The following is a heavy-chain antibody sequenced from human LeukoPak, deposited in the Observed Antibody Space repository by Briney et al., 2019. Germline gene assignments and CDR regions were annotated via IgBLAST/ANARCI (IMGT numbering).Heavy chain of an antibody. CDR3: ARDSGGRGHFDF. CDR1: GYTFTGYY. J-gene: IGHJ4*02. CDR2: ISAYNGNT. V-gene: IGHV1-18*04. Sequence: ASVKVSCKASGYTFTGYYMHWVRQAPGQGLEWMGWISAYNGNTNYAQKLQGRVTMTTDTSTGTAYMELRSLRSDDTAVYFCARDSGGRGHFDFWGQGTLVTVSS. D-gene: IGHD3-16*01.